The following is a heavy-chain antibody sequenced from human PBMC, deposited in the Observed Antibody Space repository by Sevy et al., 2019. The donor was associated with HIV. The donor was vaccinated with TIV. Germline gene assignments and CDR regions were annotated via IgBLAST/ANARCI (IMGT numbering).Heavy chain of an antibody. CDR2: ISYDGSNK. J-gene: IGHJ4*02. CDR3: ARSGHYDSSFDY. CDR1: GFTFSSYA. V-gene: IGHV3-30-3*01. D-gene: IGHD3-22*01. Sequence: CLRLSCAASGFTFSSYAMHWVRQAPGKGLEWVAVISYDGSNKYYADSVKGRFTVSRDNSKNTLYLQMNSLRTEDTAVYYCARSGHYDSSFDYWGQGTMVSVSS.